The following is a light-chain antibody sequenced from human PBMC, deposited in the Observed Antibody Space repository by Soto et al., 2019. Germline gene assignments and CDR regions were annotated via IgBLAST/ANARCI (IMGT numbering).Light chain of an antibody. CDR1: QSISSY. Sequence: DIQMAHSPSTLSASVGDRVTITCRASQSISSYLNWYQQKQGKAPKLLIYAASSLQSGVPSRFSGSGSGTDCTLTISSLQPEDFETYYCQQSYSNPITFGQGTRLEIK. CDR2: AAS. CDR3: QQSYSNPIT. J-gene: IGKJ5*01. V-gene: IGKV1-39*01.